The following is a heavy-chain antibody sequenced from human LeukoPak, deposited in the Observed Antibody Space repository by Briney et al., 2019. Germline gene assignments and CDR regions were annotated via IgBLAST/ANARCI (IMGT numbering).Heavy chain of an antibody. CDR2: INSDGSST. CDR1: GFTFSRYW. D-gene: IGHD5-12*01. CDR3: ARVLLYSGYVNFDY. V-gene: IGHV3-74*01. Sequence: GGSLRLSCAASGFTFSRYWMHWVRQAPGKGLVWVSRINSDGSSTSYADSVKGRFTISRDNAKNTLYLQMNSLRAEDTAVYYCARVLLYSGYVNFDYWGQGTLVTVSS. J-gene: IGHJ4*02.